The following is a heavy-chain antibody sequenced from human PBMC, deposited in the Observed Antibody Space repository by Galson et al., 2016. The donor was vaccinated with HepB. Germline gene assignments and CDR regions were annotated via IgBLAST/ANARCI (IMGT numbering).Heavy chain of an antibody. CDR2: ITGSGGVT. D-gene: IGHD6-19*01. V-gene: IGHV3-23*01. CDR3: AKDVFTSGWPNVFDS. CDR1: GFSNYD. Sequence: SLRLSCAVSGFSNYDMHWVRQAPGKGLEWVSAITGSGGVTYYADSVRGRFTISRDNPKNMVYLQMNSLRADDTATYYCAKDVFTSGWPNVFDSWGQGTLVAVSS. J-gene: IGHJ4*02.